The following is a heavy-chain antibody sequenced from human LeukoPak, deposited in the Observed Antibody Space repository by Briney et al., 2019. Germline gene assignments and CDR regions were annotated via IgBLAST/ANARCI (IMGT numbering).Heavy chain of an antibody. J-gene: IGHJ6*04. D-gene: IGHD2-2*01. V-gene: IGHV3-30-3*01. Sequence: GGSLRLSCAASGFTFSSYAMHWVRQAPGKGLEWVAVISYDGSNKYYADSVKGRFTISRDNSKNTLYLQMNSLRAEDTAVYYCARDFNVVVPAARTLYYYYGMDVWGKGTTVTVSS. CDR1: GFTFSSYA. CDR2: ISYDGSNK. CDR3: ARDFNVVVPAARTLYYYYGMDV.